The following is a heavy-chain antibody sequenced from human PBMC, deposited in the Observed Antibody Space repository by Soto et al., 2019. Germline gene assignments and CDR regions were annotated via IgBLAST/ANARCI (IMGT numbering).Heavy chain of an antibody. CDR3: ARAYSSSWYLRYYYYGMDV. D-gene: IGHD6-13*01. J-gene: IGHJ6*02. CDR1: GGTFSSYA. Sequence: QVQLVQSGAEVKKPGSSVKVSCKASGGTFSSYAISWVRQAPGQGLEWMGGIIPIFGTANYAQKFQGRVTVAADDSTRTAYMELSSLRSEDTAVYYCARAYSSSWYLRYYYYGMDVWGQGTTVTVSS. V-gene: IGHV1-69*12. CDR2: IIPIFGTA.